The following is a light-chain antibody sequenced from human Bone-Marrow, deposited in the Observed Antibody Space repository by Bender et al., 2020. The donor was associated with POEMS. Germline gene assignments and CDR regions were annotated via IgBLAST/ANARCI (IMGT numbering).Light chain of an antibody. CDR2: KDS. CDR1: TLANQY. J-gene: IGLJ3*02. CDR3: QSYDNSLGGWV. Sequence: SSELTQPPSVSVSPGQTASITCSGDTLANQYTFWYHQKPDQAPVLVIYKDSERPSGIPERFSGSKSGTSASLAITGLQAEDEGDYYCQSYDNSLGGWVFGGGTKLTVL. V-gene: IGLV3-25*02.